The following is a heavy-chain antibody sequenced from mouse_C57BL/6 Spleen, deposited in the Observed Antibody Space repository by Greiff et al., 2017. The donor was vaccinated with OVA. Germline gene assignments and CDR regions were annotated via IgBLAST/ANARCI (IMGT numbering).Heavy chain of an antibody. CDR1: GFTFSDYG. V-gene: IGHV5-17*01. CDR3: ARTHYGSSYDY. Sequence: EVKLVESGGGLVKPGGSLKLSCAASGFTFSDYGMHWVRQAPEKGLEWVAYISSGSSTISYADTVKGRFTISRDNAKNTLFLQMTSLRSEDTAMYYCARTHYGSSYDYWGQGTTLTVSS. D-gene: IGHD1-1*01. CDR2: ISSGSSTI. J-gene: IGHJ2*01.